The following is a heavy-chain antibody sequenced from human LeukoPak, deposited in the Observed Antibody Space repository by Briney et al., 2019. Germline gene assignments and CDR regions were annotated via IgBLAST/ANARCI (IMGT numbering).Heavy chain of an antibody. V-gene: IGHV3-23*01. CDR1: GFTFSSYA. J-gene: IGHJ6*02. Sequence: GGSLRLSCAASGFTFSSYAMTWVRQAPGKGLEWVSAITGTSINTHYADSVKGRFTVSRDNSRDTLYLQMNSLRAEDTAVYYCARVYCSGGSCPYGMDVWGQGTTVTVSS. CDR3: ARVYCSGGSCPYGMDV. CDR2: ITGTSINT. D-gene: IGHD2-15*01.